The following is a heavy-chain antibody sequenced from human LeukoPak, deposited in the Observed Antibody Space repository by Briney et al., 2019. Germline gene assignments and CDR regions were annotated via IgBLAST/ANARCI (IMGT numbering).Heavy chain of an antibody. CDR2: IYSGSDYI. CDR1: GFTFSSDR. V-gene: IGHV3-21*01. D-gene: IGHD4/OR15-4a*01. CDR3: ARDLPVSGAYHNFDC. Sequence: GGSLRLSCVASGFTFSSDRMNWVRQAPGKGLEGVSTIYSGSDYIYYADSVKGRFPISRDNAKNSLYLQMNSLRAEDPAVYYCARDLPVSGAYHNFDCWGQGTLVTVSS. J-gene: IGHJ4*02.